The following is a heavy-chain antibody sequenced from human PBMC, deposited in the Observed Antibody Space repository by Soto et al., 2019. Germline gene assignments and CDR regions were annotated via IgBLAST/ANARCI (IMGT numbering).Heavy chain of an antibody. CDR3: AIASAVTPETLA. Sequence: QVPLQESGPGLVKPSQTLSLTCTVSGGSINSDAYFWSWVRQHPGKGLEWIGYIYCRGNTYYNPACKRGVSVSRDRPKTQFPLTRRTVTAPDTGVYYCAIASAVTPETLAWCQATMVT. J-gene: IGHJ3*01. D-gene: IGHD3-10*01. CDR1: GGSINSDAYF. V-gene: IGHV4-31*03. CDR2: IYCRGNT.